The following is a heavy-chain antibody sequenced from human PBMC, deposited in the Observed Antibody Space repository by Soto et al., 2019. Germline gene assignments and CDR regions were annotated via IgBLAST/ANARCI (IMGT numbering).Heavy chain of an antibody. CDR2: AYYTGNT. Sequence: SETLSLTCNVSGASITSDYWNWIRQPPGQGLEWIGYAYYTGNTNDNPSLKGRVTISVDTSKNQFSLTLTSVTAADTAIYYCARQPRNWFYPWGQGTLVPVSS. V-gene: IGHV4-59*08. J-gene: IGHJ5*02. CDR1: GASITSDY. CDR3: ARQPRNWFYP.